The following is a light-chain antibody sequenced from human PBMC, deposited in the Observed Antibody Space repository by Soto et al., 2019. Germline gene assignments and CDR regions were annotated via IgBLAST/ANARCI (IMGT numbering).Light chain of an antibody. CDR3: QQYGSSPIT. Sequence: EIVLTQSPATLSLSPVERATLSCGASQSVSASYLAWYQQKPGLAPRLLIYDASNRAPGIPDRFSGSGSGTDFTLTISRLEPEDFAMYYCQQYGSSPITFGRGTRLEI. CDR2: DAS. V-gene: IGKV3D-20*01. CDR1: QSVSASY. J-gene: IGKJ5*01.